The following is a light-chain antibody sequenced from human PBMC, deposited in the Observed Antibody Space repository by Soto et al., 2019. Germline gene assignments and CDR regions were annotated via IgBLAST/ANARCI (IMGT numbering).Light chain of an antibody. Sequence: QSVLTQPPSVSAAPGQTVTISCSGSNSNIGNNYVSWYKHLPGTAPKLLIYDDNKRPSGIPDRFSGTKSGTSATLGISGLQTGDEGDYYCATWDSSLIAGLFGGGTKLTVL. J-gene: IGLJ2*01. V-gene: IGLV1-51*01. CDR2: DDN. CDR3: ATWDSSLIAGL. CDR1: NSNIGNNY.